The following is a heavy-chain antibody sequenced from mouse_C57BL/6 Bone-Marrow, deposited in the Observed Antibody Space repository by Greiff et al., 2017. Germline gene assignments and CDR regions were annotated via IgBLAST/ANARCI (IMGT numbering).Heavy chain of an antibody. V-gene: IGHV1-55*01. CDR1: GYTFTSYW. CDR2: IYPGSGST. J-gene: IGHJ2*01. D-gene: IGHD1-1*01. CDR3: ARREYYGSSYVGYYFDY. Sequence: QVQLQQPGAELVKPGASVKMSCKASGYTFTSYWITWVKQRPGQGLEWIGDIYPGSGSTNYNEKFKSKATLTVDTSSSTAYMQLSSLTSEDSAVYYCARREYYGSSYVGYYFDYWGQGTTLTVSS.